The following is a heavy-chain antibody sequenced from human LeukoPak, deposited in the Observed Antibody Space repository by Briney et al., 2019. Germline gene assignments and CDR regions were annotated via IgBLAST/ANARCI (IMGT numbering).Heavy chain of an antibody. CDR2: INHSGST. J-gene: IGHJ4*02. CDR3: ARRKLLWFGGTKGARTHFDY. V-gene: IGHV4-34*01. CDR1: GGSFSGYY. Sequence: SETLSLTCAVYGGSFSGYYWRWIRQPPGKGLEWIGEINHSGSTNYNPSLKSRVTISVDTSKNQFSLKLSSVTAADTAVYYCARRKLLWFGGTKGARTHFDYWGQGTLVTVSS. D-gene: IGHD3-10*01.